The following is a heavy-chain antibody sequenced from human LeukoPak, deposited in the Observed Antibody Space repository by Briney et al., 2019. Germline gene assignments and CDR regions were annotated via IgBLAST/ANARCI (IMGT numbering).Heavy chain of an antibody. V-gene: IGHV3-23*01. J-gene: IGHJ4*02. CDR3: AKGRRGQAGGYYFDY. CDR1: GFTFSSYA. Sequence: PGGSLRLSCAASGFTFSSYAMSWVRQAPGKGLEWVSAISGSGGSTYYADSVKGRFTISRDNSKSTLYLQMNSLRAEDTAVYYCAKGRRGQAGGYYFDYWGQGTLVTVSS. D-gene: IGHD6-19*01. CDR2: ISGSGGST.